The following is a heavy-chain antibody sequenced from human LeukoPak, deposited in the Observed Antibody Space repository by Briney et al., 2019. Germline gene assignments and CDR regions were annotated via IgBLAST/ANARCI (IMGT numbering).Heavy chain of an antibody. CDR3: ARARASGHSGFDY. CDR2: ISSSSSTI. CDR1: GFALSAYW. V-gene: IGHV3-48*02. Sequence: PGGSLRLSCAASGFALSAYWMNWVRQAPGKGLEWVSYISSSSSTIYYADSVKGRFTISRDNAKNSLDLQMNSLRDEDTAVYYCARARASGHSGFDYWGQGTLVTVSS. D-gene: IGHD1-26*01. J-gene: IGHJ4*02.